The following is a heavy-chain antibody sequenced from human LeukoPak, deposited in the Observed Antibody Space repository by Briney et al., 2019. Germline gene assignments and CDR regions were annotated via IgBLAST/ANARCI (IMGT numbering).Heavy chain of an antibody. Sequence: GSLRLSCAASGFTVSRNYMSWVRQAPGKGLEWVSVIYSGGSTYYADSVKGRFTISSDNSKNTLYLQMNSLRAEDTAVYYCARDILTGSIEVWGQGTLVTVSS. CDR1: GFTVSRNY. D-gene: IGHD3-9*01. V-gene: IGHV3-53*01. CDR2: IYSGGST. CDR3: ARDILTGSIEV. J-gene: IGHJ4*02.